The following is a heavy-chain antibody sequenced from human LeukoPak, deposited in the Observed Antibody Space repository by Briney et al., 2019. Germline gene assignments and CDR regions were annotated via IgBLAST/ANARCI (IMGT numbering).Heavy chain of an antibody. CDR2: INHSGST. Sequence: SETLSLTCAVYGGSFSGYYWSWIRQPPGKGLEWIGEINHSGSTNYNPSLKSRVTISVDTSKNPFSLKLSSVTAADTAVYYCARVVKVGYVWGSYPPKYFDYWGQGTLVTVSS. D-gene: IGHD3-16*02. V-gene: IGHV4-34*01. CDR3: ARVVKVGYVWGSYPPKYFDY. CDR1: GGSFSGYY. J-gene: IGHJ4*02.